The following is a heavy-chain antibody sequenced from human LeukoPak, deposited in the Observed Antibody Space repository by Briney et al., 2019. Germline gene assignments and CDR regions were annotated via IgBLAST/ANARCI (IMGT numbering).Heavy chain of an antibody. V-gene: IGHV5-51*01. Sequence: GESLKISCKGSGYSFTSYWIGWVRQMPGKGLEWMGIIYPGDSDTRYSPSLQGQVTISADKSISTAYLQWSSLKASDTAMYYCARRDYDFWSGYFMGVWGQGTTVTVSS. CDR1: GYSFTSYW. CDR2: IYPGDSDT. D-gene: IGHD3-3*01. CDR3: ARRDYDFWSGYFMGV. J-gene: IGHJ6*02.